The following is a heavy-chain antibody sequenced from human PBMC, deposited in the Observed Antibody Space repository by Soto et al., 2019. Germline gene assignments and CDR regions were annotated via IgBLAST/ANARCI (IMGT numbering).Heavy chain of an antibody. D-gene: IGHD3-22*01. CDR1: CYTFTSYG. V-gene: IGHV1-18*01. Sequence: ASVKVSFKASCYTFTSYGISCLRQAPGQGLEWMGWISAYNGNTNYAQKLQGRVTMTTDTSTSTAYMELRSLRSDDTAVYYCASGYYDSSGYPHWGQGTLVTVSS. CDR3: ASGYYDSSGYPH. CDR2: ISAYNGNT. J-gene: IGHJ4*02.